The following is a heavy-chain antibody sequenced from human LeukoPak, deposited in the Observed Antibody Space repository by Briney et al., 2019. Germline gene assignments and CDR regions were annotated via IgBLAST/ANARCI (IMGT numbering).Heavy chain of an antibody. CDR3: ARGQYYYDSSGYFITKTNYYFDY. CDR1: GGSFSGYY. D-gene: IGHD3-22*01. Sequence: SETLSLTCAVYGGSFSGYYWSWIRQPPGKGLEWIGEINRSGSTNYNPSLKSRVTISVDTSKNQFSLKPSSVTAADTAVYYCARGQYYYDSSGYFITKTNYYFDYWGQGTLVTVSS. J-gene: IGHJ4*02. V-gene: IGHV4-34*01. CDR2: INRSGST.